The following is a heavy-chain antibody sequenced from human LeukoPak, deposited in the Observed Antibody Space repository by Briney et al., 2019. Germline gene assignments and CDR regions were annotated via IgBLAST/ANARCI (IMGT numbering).Heavy chain of an antibody. D-gene: IGHD3-10*01. V-gene: IGHV3-23*01. Sequence: GGSLRLSCAASGFTFSSYAMSWVRQAPGKGLEWVSAISGSGGSTYYADSVKGRFTISSDNSKNTLYLQMNSLRAEDTAVYYCAKCEWRVRGVIIYFDYWGQGTLVTVSS. CDR2: ISGSGGST. CDR1: GFTFSSYA. CDR3: AKCEWRVRGVIIYFDY. J-gene: IGHJ4*02.